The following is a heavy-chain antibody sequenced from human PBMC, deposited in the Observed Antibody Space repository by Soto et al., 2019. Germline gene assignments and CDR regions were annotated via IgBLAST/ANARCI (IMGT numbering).Heavy chain of an antibody. J-gene: IGHJ4*02. Sequence: GGSLRLSCAASGFTFSSYAMSWVRQAPGKGLEWVSAISGSGGSTYYADSVKGRFTISRDNSKNTLYLQMNSLRAEDTAVYYCAKPPRNLVTPIGYFDYWGQGTLVTVSS. CDR3: AKPPRNLVTPIGYFDY. V-gene: IGHV3-23*01. D-gene: IGHD4-4*01. CDR1: GFTFSSYA. CDR2: ISGSGGST.